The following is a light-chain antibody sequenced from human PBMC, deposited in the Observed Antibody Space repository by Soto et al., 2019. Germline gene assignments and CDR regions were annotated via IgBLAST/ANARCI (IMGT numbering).Light chain of an antibody. CDR3: QQSYSTPQA. J-gene: IGKJ4*01. V-gene: IGKV1-39*01. CDR2: AAS. CDR1: QSISSY. Sequence: DIQMTQSPSSLSASVGDRVTITCRASQSISSYLNWYQQKPGKAPKLLIYAASSLQSGLPSRFSGSGSGTDFTLTISSLQPEDFATYYCQQSYSTPQAFGGGTKVEIK.